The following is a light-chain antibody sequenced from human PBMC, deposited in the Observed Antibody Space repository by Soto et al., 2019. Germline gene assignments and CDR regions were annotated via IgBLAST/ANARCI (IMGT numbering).Light chain of an antibody. CDR1: QSVSTK. J-gene: IGKJ5*01. CDR3: QQYHNWPPIT. Sequence: EILMTQSAATLSVSPFPTATPFFSSSQSVSTKLAWYQQKPGQAPRLLINGASTRATGVPARFSGWGSGTEFTPTISSLQSEDFAVYYCQQYHNWPPITFGQGTRLENK. V-gene: IGKV3-15*01. CDR2: GAS.